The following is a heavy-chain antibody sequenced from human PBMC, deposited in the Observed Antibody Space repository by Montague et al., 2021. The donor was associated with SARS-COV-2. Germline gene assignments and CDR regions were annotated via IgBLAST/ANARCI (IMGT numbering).Heavy chain of an antibody. CDR1: GGSISSGGYY. D-gene: IGHD3-22*01. CDR3: ARSPEPMIILIITSLNWYFDL. V-gene: IGHV4-31*03. Sequence: NLSLTCTLSGGSISSGGYYWSWIRQHPGKGLEWIGYIYYSGSTYYXPSLKSRVTISVDTSKNQFSLKMSSVTAADTAVYYCARSPEPMIILIITSLNWYFDLWGRGTLVTVSS. CDR2: IYYSGST. J-gene: IGHJ2*01.